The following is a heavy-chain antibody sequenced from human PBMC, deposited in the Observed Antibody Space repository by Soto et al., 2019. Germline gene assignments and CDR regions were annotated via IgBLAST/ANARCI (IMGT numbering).Heavy chain of an antibody. D-gene: IGHD2-21*02. CDR2: IYYSGST. Sequence: SETLSLTCTVSGGSISSGDYYWSWIRQPPGKGLEWIGYIYYSGSTYYNPSLKSRVTISVDTSKNQFSLKLSSVTAADTAVYYCARVVTAITPASDWFDPWGQGTLVTVSS. J-gene: IGHJ5*02. CDR1: GGSISSGDYY. V-gene: IGHV4-30-4*01. CDR3: ARVVTAITPASDWFDP.